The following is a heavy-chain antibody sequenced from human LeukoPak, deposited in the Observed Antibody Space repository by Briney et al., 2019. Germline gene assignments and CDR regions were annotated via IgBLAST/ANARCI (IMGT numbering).Heavy chain of an antibody. CDR1: GGSISSGGYY. V-gene: IGHV4-39*01. CDR2: IFHNGNT. J-gene: IGHJ3*02. D-gene: IGHD3-3*01. CDR3: ANLGGSAYYDFRAFDI. Sequence: PSETLSLTCAVSGGSISSGGYYWGWIRQPPGKGLEWIGTIFHNGNTYYNPSLKSRVTISVDTSKNQFSLKLSSVTAADTAVYYCANLGGSAYYDFRAFDIWGQGTMVTVSS.